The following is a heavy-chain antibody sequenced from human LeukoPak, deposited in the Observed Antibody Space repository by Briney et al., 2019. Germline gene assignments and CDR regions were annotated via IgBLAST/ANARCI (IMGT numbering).Heavy chain of an antibody. D-gene: IGHD3-22*01. J-gene: IGHJ3*02. V-gene: IGHV4-59*01. CDR1: GGSISSYY. CDR2: ISYSGNT. CDR3: ARDDSSGYDAFDI. Sequence: SETLSLTCTVSGGSISSYYWSWIRQPPGKGLEWIGYISYSGNTNYNPSLKSRVTISVDTSKNQFSLKLSSVTAADTAVYYCARDDSSGYDAFDIRGQGTMVTVSS.